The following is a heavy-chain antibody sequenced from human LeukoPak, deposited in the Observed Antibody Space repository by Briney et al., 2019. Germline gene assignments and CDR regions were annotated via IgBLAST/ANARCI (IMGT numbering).Heavy chain of an antibody. CDR1: GYTFTSYG. CDR2: ISAYNGNT. V-gene: IGHV1-18*01. J-gene: IGHJ6*03. CDR3: ARAGGRSSYYYYYMDV. D-gene: IGHD1-26*01. Sequence: VASVKVSCKSSGYTFTSYGISWVRQAPGQGLEWMGWISAYNGNTNYAQKLQGRVTMTTDTSTSTAYMELRSLRSDDTAVYYCARAGGRSSYYYYYMDVWGKGTTVTVSS.